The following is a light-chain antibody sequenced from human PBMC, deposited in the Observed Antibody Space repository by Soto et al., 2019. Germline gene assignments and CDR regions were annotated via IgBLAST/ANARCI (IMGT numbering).Light chain of an antibody. J-gene: IGKJ2*01. V-gene: IGKV1-12*01. CDR3: QQASSFPHT. CDR1: QDISKW. Sequence: DIQMTQSPSSVSAPVGDRVTISCRASQDISKWLAWFQQKPGKAPKILISAASTLQSGVPSRFSGSGYGTEFTLTIQSLQPDDIGTYYCQQASSFPHTFGQGTQLEIK. CDR2: AAS.